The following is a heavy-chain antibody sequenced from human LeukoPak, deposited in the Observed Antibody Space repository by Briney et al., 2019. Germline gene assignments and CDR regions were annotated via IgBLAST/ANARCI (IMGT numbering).Heavy chain of an antibody. CDR3: AKVTMVGWYFDL. D-gene: IGHD4/OR15-4a*01. CDR1: GFSFSSSA. J-gene: IGHJ2*01. Sequence: GGSLRLSCAASGFSFSSSAMTWVRQAPGKGLEWVSGISGSGGSTYDADSVKGRFAISRDNSKNTLDLQMNSLRVEDTAVYYCAKVTMVGWYFDLWGRGTLVTVSS. CDR2: ISGSGGST. V-gene: IGHV3-23*01.